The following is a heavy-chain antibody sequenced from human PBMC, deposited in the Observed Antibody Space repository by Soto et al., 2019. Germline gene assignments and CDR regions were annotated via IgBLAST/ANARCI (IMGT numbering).Heavy chain of an antibody. CDR2: ISYDGSNK. CDR3: AKDSSKGSYRYHYYGMAV. Sequence: PGGSLRLSCAASGFTFSSYGMHWVRQAPGKGLEWVAVISYDGSNKYYADSVKGRFTISRDNSKNTLYLQMNSLRAEDTAVYYCAKDSSKGSYRYHYYGMAVSAQRTTVTVSS. D-gene: IGHD3-16*02. J-gene: IGHJ6*02. CDR1: GFTFSSYG. V-gene: IGHV3-30*18.